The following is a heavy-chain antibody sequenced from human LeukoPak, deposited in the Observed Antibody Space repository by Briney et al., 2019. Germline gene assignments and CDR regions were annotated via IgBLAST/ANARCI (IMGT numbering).Heavy chain of an antibody. CDR2: IYYSGST. Sequence: SETLSLTCTVSGGSISSYYWSWIRQPPGKGLEWIGYIYYSGSTNYNPSLKSRVTMSVDTSKNQFSLKLSSVTAADTAVYYCARGGVIAAAGPGVEIDYWGQGTLVTVSS. CDR3: ARGGVIAAAGPGVEIDY. J-gene: IGHJ4*02. D-gene: IGHD6-13*01. CDR1: GGSISSYY. V-gene: IGHV4-59*01.